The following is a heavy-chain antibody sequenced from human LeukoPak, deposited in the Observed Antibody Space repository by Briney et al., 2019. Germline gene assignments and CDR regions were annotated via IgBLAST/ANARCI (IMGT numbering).Heavy chain of an antibody. CDR1: GFSFSSYW. Sequence: PGGSLRLSCAASGFSFSSYWMSWVRQAPGKGLECVANVKQDGSEKYYVDSVKGRFTISRDNAKNSLYLQMNSLRAEDTAVYYCARGGYCSGGSCSFYYYYGMDVWGQGTTVTVSS. J-gene: IGHJ6*02. CDR2: VKQDGSEK. CDR3: ARGGYCSGGSCSFYYYYGMDV. D-gene: IGHD2-15*01. V-gene: IGHV3-7*01.